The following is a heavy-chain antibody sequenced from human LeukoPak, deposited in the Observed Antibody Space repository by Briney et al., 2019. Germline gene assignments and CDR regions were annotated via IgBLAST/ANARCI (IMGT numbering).Heavy chain of an antibody. CDR2: INPNSGGT. CDR1: GYTFTGYY. V-gene: IGHV1-2*02. CDR3: ARVDSSSWYEGGDFDY. J-gene: IGHJ4*02. D-gene: IGHD6-13*01. Sequence: GASVKDSCKASGYTFTGYYMHWVRQAPGQGLEWMGWINPNSGGTNYAQKFQGRVTMTRDTSISTAYMELSRLRSDDTAVYYCARVDSSSWYEGGDFDYWGQGTLVTVSS.